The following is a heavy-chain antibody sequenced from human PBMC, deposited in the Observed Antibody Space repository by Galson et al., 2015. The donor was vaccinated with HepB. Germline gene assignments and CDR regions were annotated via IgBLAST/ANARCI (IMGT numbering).Heavy chain of an antibody. CDR1: GYTFTSYA. CDR3: ARVGEGYCSGGSCYYFDY. D-gene: IGHD2-15*01. J-gene: IGHJ4*02. Sequence: SVKVSCKASGYTFTSYAMHWVRQAPGQRLEWMGWINAGNGNTKYSQKFQGRVTITRDTSASTAYMELSSLRSEDTAVYYCARVGEGYCSGGSCYYFDYWGQGTLVTVSS. V-gene: IGHV1-3*01. CDR2: INAGNGNT.